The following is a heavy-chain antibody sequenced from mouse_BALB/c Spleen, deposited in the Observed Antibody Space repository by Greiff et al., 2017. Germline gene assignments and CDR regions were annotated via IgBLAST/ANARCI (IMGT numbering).Heavy chain of an antibody. J-gene: IGHJ2*01. CDR2: IDPANGNT. V-gene: IGHV14-3*02. D-gene: IGHD1-1*01. CDR3: ARGDYYGYFDD. CDR1: GFNIKDTY. Sequence: VQLQQSGAELVKPGASVKLSCTASGFNIKDTYMHWVKQRPEQGLEWIGRIDPANGNTKYDPKFQGKATITADTSSNTAYLQLSSLTSEDTAVYYCARGDYYGYFDDWGQGTTLTVSS.